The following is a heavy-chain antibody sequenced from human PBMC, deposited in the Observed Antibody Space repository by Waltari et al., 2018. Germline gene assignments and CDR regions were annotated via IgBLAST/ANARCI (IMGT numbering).Heavy chain of an antibody. CDR2: ILPIFGTA. CDR3: GGGAATLDY. V-gene: IGHV1-69*13. Sequence: QVQLVQSGAEVKKPGSSVKVSCKASGGTFSSYAISWVRQAPGQGLEWMGRILPIFGTANDAQKFQGSVTITADKSTSTAYMELSSLRSEDPAVYYCGGGAATLDYWGQGTLVTVSS. D-gene: IGHD1-26*01. CDR1: GGTFSSYA. J-gene: IGHJ4*02.